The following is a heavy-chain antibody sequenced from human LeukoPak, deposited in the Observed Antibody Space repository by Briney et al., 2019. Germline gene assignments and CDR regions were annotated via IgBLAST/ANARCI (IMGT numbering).Heavy chain of an antibody. J-gene: IGHJ4*02. D-gene: IGHD4-23*01. V-gene: IGHV3-23*01. Sequence: PGGSLRLSCAASGFTFSSYSMSWVRQAPGKGLEWVSVITGSGGNTYYADSVKGRFTISRDNSKNTLYLQMNSLRAEDTAVYYCAKGLSGGGQRGYFDYWGQGTLVTVSS. CDR2: ITGSGGNT. CDR3: AKGLSGGGQRGYFDY. CDR1: GFTFSSYS.